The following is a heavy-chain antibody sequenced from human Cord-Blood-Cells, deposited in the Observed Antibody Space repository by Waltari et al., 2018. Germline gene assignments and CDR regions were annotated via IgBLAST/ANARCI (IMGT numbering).Heavy chain of an antibody. CDR3: ARGYCSSTSCYTRRGNYFDY. D-gene: IGHD2-2*02. V-gene: IGHV4-34*01. J-gene: IGHJ4*02. CDR2: INHSGST. CDR1: GGSFSGYY. Sequence: QVQLQQWGAGLLMPSETLSLTCAVYGGSFSGYYWSWIRQPPGKGLEWIGEINHSGSTNYNPSLKSRVTISVDTSKNQFSLKLSSVTAADTAVYYCARGYCSSTSCYTRRGNYFDYWGQGTLVTVSS.